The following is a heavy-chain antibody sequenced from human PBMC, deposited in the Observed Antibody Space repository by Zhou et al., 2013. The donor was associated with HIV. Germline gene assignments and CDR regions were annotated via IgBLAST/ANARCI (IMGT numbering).Heavy chain of an antibody. V-gene: IGHV1-69*15. CDR3: ALYSSYDSSGYYNSNPVDY. D-gene: IGHD3-22*01. CDR1: GGTFSSYA. Sequence: QVQVVQSGAEVKKPGSSVKVSCKASGGTFSSYAISWVRQAPGQGLEWMGRIIPIFGTANYAQKFQGRVTITADESTSTAYMELSSLRSEDTAVYYCALYSSYDSSGYYNSNPVDYWGQGTLVTVSS. CDR2: IIPIFGTA. J-gene: IGHJ4*02.